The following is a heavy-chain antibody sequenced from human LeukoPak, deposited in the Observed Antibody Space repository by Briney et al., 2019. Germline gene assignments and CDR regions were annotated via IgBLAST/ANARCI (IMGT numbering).Heavy chain of an antibody. CDR2: ISSSGSTI. Sequence: PGGSLRLSCAASGFTFSSYEMNWVRQAPGKGLEWVSYISSSGSTIYYADSVKGRFTISRDNAKNSLCLQMNSLRAEDTAVYYCARVSLWFGELPWYFDLWGRGTLVTVSS. CDR1: GFTFSSYE. CDR3: ARVSLWFGELPWYFDL. V-gene: IGHV3-48*03. J-gene: IGHJ2*01. D-gene: IGHD3-10*01.